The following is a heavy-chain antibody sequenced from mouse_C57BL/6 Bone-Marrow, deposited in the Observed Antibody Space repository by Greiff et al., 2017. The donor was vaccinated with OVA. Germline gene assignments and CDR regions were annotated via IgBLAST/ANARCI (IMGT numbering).Heavy chain of an antibody. CDR1: GFTFSNYW. CDR3: TGYYYGSAY. Sequence: EVMLVESGGGLVQPGGSMKLSCVASGFTFSNYWMNWVRQSPEKGLEWVAQIRLKSDNYATHYAESVKGRFTISRDDSKSSVYLQMNNLRAEDTGIYYCTGYYYGSAYWGQGTLVTVSA. CDR2: IRLKSDNYAT. D-gene: IGHD1-1*01. J-gene: IGHJ3*01. V-gene: IGHV6-3*01.